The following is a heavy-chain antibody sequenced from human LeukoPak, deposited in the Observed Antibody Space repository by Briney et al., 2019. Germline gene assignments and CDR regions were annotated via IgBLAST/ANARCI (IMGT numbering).Heavy chain of an antibody. Sequence: GGSLRLSCAASGFTFSSYGMSWVRQAPGKGPEWVSVLSRSGGDTYYADSVKGRFTISRDNSKNTLYLQMNSLRAEDTAVYYCARRSDYGDNSNYFDFWGQGTLVTVSS. CDR2: LSRSGGDT. CDR3: ARRSDYGDNSNYFDF. V-gene: IGHV3-23*01. D-gene: IGHD4-23*01. J-gene: IGHJ4*02. CDR1: GFTFSSYG.